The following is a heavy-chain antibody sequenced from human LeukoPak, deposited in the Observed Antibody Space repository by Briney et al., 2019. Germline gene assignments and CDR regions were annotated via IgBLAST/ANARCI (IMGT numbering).Heavy chain of an antibody. CDR1: GFTFSSYG. J-gene: IGHJ4*02. D-gene: IGHD1-26*01. Sequence: PGGSLRLSCAACGFTFSSYGMHWVRQAPGKGLEWVAFIRYDGSNKYYADSVKGRFTISRDNAKNSLYLQMNSLRAEDTAVYYCARDDGLGSYFTRWGQGTLVTVSS. V-gene: IGHV3-30*02. CDR2: IRYDGSNK. CDR3: ARDDGLGSYFTR.